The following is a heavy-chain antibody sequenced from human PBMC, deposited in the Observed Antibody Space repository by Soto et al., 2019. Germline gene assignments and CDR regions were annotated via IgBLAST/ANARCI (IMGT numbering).Heavy chain of an antibody. CDR2: INLGGGGA. Sequence: QVQLVQSGAEVKKPGASVKVSCKASGYSFTSYYMHWVRQAPGQGLEWMGIINLGGGGAIYAQKFQGRGTMTRDTSTNTVYMELGSLRSEDTAVYYCTRGSQYSSSFDYWGQGTLVPVSS. J-gene: IGHJ4*02. V-gene: IGHV1-46*03. D-gene: IGHD6-6*01. CDR1: GYSFTSYY. CDR3: TRGSQYSSSFDY.